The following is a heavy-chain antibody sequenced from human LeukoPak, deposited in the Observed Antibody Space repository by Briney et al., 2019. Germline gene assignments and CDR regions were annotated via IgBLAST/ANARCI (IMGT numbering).Heavy chain of an antibody. CDR3: ASYNSNGYWPGAFDI. V-gene: IGHV4-30-4*08. CDR2: IYYSGST. D-gene: IGHD3-22*01. J-gene: IGHJ3*02. CDR1: GGSISSGDYD. Sequence: SETLSLTCTVSGGSISSGDYDWSWIRQPPGKGLEWIGYIYYSGSTYYNPSLKSRVTISVDTSKNQFSLKLSSVTAADTAVYYCASYNSNGYWPGAFDIWGQGTMVTVSS.